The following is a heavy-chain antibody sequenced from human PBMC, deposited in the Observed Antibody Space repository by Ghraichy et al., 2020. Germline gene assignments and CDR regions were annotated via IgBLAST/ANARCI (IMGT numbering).Heavy chain of an antibody. CDR3: ARIPRTTYWFDP. CDR1: GFSLSNARMG. Sequence: SGPTLVKPTETLTLTYTVSGFSLSNARMGVSWIRQPPGKALEWLAHIFSNDEKSYSTSLKSRLTISKDTSKSQVVLTMTNMDPVDTATYYCARIPRTTYWFDPWGQGTLVTVSS. D-gene: IGHD1-7*01. J-gene: IGHJ5*02. CDR2: IFSNDEK. V-gene: IGHV2-26*01.